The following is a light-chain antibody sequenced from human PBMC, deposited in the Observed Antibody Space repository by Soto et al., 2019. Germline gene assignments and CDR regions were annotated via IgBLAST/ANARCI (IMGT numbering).Light chain of an antibody. Sequence: QSVLTQPASVSGSPGQSITISCTGTSSDVGGYNYVSWYQQHPGKAPKLLIYEVSKRPSGVPDRFSGSKSGNTASLTISGLQAADEADYYCSLYTSENAYVFGNGTKVTVL. J-gene: IGLJ1*01. CDR3: SLYTSENAYV. V-gene: IGLV2-14*01. CDR2: EVS. CDR1: SSDVGGYNY.